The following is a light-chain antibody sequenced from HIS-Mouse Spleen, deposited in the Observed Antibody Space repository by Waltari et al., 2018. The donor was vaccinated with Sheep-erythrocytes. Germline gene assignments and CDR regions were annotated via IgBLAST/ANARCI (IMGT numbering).Light chain of an antibody. CDR1: RSDVGCYNY. CDR2: DVS. CDR3: CSYAGSYTFWV. V-gene: IGLV2-11*01. Sequence: QSALTQPRSVSGSPGQSVTISCTGTRSDVGCYNYFSGYQQHPGKAPKLMIYDVSKRPSGVPDRFSGSKSGNTASLTISGLQAEDEADYYCCSYAGSYTFWVFGGGTKLTVL. J-gene: IGLJ3*02.